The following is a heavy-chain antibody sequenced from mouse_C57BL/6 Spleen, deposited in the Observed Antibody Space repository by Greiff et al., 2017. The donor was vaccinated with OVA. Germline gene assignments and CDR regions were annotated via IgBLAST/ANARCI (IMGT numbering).Heavy chain of an antibody. V-gene: IGHV1-82*01. Sequence: VQLQQSGPELVKPGASVKISCKASGYAFSSSWMNWVKQRPGKGLEWIGRIYPGDGDTNYNGKFKGKATLTADKSSSTAYMQLSSLTSEDSAVYFCARFLLYWYFDVWGTGTTVTVSS. D-gene: IGHD6-1*01. CDR1: GYAFSSSW. CDR2: IYPGDGDT. J-gene: IGHJ1*03. CDR3: ARFLLYWYFDV.